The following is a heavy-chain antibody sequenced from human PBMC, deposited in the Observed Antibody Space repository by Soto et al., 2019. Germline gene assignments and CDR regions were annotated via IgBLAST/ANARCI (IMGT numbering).Heavy chain of an antibody. V-gene: IGHV3-30*18. CDR3: AKDRYYGSGSYLDY. CDR1: GFTFSGYG. Sequence: PGGSLRLSCAASGFTFSGYGMHWVRQAPGKGLEWVEVISYDGSNKYYADSVKGRFTISRDNSKNTLYLQMNSLRAEDTAVYYCAKDRYYGSGSYLDYWGQGTLVTVSS. D-gene: IGHD3-10*01. CDR2: ISYDGSNK. J-gene: IGHJ4*02.